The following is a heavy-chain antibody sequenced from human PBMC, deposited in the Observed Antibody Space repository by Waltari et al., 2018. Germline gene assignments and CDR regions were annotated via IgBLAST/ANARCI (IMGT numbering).Heavy chain of an antibody. D-gene: IGHD2-15*01. V-gene: IGHV4-59*08. J-gene: IGHJ4*02. CDR3: ASDRWGELSVSGY. Sequence: QVQLQESGPGLVKPSETLSLTCTVSGGSISSYYWSWIRQPPGKGLEWIGYIYYSGSTNYNPSLKSRVTISVDTSKNQFSLKLSSVTAADTAVYYCASDRWGELSVSGYWGQGTLVTVSS. CDR2: IYYSGST. CDR1: GGSISSYY.